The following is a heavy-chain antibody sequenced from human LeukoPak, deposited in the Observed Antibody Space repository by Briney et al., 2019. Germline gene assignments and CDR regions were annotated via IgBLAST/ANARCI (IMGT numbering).Heavy chain of an antibody. J-gene: IGHJ3*02. D-gene: IGHD3-10*01. CDR2: IYYSGST. CDR1: GGSISSHY. V-gene: IGHV4-59*11. CDR3: ARGPGSRAFDI. Sequence: SETLSLTCTVSGGSISSHYWSWFRQPPGKGLEWIGYIYYSGSTNYNPSLKSRVTISVDTSKNQFSLKLSSVTAADTAVYYCARGPGSRAFDISGQGAMVTVSS.